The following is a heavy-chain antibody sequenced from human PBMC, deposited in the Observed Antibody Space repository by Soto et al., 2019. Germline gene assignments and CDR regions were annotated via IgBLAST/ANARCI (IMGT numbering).Heavy chain of an antibody. D-gene: IGHD6-13*01. CDR2: IYFSGST. V-gene: IGHV4-39*01. J-gene: IGHJ1*01. CDR1: GGSISSRESY. CDR3: GRRWGRGAAGTCYN. Sequence: QLQLQESGPGLVKSSETLSLTCSVSGGSISSRESYWGWIRQPPGKGLEWIGTIYFSGSTYYNPSLKSRVTLSVDTPLNQFSLQLSSVTAADTAVYYCGRRWGRGAAGTCYNWGQGTLVTVSS.